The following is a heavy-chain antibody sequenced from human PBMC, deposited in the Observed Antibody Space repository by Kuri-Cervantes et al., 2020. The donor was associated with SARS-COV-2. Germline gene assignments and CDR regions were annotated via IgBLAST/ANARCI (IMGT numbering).Heavy chain of an antibody. D-gene: IGHD2-21*01. V-gene: IGHV3-21*01. Sequence: GGSLRLSCAASGFTFSSYSMNWVRQAPGKGLEWVSSISSSSSYIYYADSVKGRFTISRDNSKNTLYLQVNSLRADDTAVYYCAKDRVGVQDSWGQGTQVTVSS. CDR3: AKDRVGVQDS. CDR1: GFTFSSYS. CDR2: ISSSSSYI. J-gene: IGHJ5*01.